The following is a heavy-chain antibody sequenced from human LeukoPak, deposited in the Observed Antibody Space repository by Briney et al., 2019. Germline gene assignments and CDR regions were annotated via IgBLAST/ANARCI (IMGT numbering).Heavy chain of an antibody. CDR2: ISGSGGST. CDR3: AKGQSSSGLRNYFDY. V-gene: IGHV3-23*01. Sequence: PGGSLRLSCAASGFTLRSYAMSWVRQAPGKGLEWVSAISGSGGSTYYADSVKGRFTISRDNSKNTLYLQMNSLRAEDTAVYYCAKGQSSSGLRNYFDYWGQGTLVTVSS. D-gene: IGHD3-22*01. J-gene: IGHJ4*02. CDR1: GFTLRSYA.